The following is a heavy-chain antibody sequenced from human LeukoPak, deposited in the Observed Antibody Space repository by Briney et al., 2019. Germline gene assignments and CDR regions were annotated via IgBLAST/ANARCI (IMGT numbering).Heavy chain of an antibody. Sequence: GGSLRLSCAVSGLTFSSHGMHWVRPAPSKGRGWVAVIPYVGSNKNYADSVEGRFTISRDKSKNTLYPQVDSQIAAHPGANYCAKAGYSGYDRGYYFDYWGQGTLVTVSS. D-gene: IGHD5-12*01. J-gene: IGHJ4*02. CDR3: AKAGYSGYDRGYYFDY. CDR2: IPYVGSNK. CDR1: GLTFSSHG. V-gene: IGHV3-30*18.